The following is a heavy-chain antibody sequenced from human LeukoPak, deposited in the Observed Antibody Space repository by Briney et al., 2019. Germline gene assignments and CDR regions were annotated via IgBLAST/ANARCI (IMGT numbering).Heavy chain of an antibody. CDR3: ARENYQGAFDI. CDR2: IYHSGST. D-gene: IGHD1-7*01. CDR1: NNFIRNGYY. Sequence: SETLSLTCAVSNNFIRNGYYWGWIRQPPGKGLEWIGSIYHSGSTYHNPSLESRLTISLDTSKSHFSLNLSSVTAADTAVYYCARENYQGAFDIWGQGTMVTVSS. J-gene: IGHJ3*02. V-gene: IGHV4-38-2*01.